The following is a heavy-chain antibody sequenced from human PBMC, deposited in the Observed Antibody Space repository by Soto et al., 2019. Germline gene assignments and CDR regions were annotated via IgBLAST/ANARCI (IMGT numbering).Heavy chain of an antibody. V-gene: IGHV1-69*13. CDR1: GGTFNSYA. CDR2: IIPIFGTA. Sequence: SVKVSCKASGGTFNSYAISWVRQAPGQGLEWMGGIIPIFGTANYAQKFQGRVTITADESTSTAYMELSSLRSEDTAVYYCARGWSYDILTGYYYWGQGTLVTVSS. D-gene: IGHD3-9*01. CDR3: ARGWSYDILTGYYY. J-gene: IGHJ4*02.